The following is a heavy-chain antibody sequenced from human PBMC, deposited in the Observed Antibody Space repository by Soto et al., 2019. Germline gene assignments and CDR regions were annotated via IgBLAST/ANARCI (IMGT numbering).Heavy chain of an antibody. D-gene: IGHD3-10*01. CDR2: INAGNGNT. CDR3: ARDCGSGSQHRPGYYYYYMDV. CDR1: GYTFASYA. V-gene: IGHV1-3*01. J-gene: IGHJ6*03. Sequence: GASVKVSCKASGYTFASYAMHWVRQAPGQRLEWMGWINAGNGNTKYSQKFQGRVTITRDTSASTAYMELSSLRSEDTAVYYCARDCGSGSQHRPGYYYYYMDVWGKGTTVTVSS.